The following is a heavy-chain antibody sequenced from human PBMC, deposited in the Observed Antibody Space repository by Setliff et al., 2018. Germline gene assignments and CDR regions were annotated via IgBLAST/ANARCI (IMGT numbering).Heavy chain of an antibody. V-gene: IGHV1-18*01. J-gene: IGHJ3*02. D-gene: IGHD2-15*01. CDR1: GYTFSHSG. CDR2: ISSYNDVT. CDR3: AISSLSICSGGSCPNAFDI. Sequence: ASVKVSCKASGYTFSHSGITWVRQAPGQGLEWMGWISSYNDVTNYEQRFQGRVTMTTDTSASAAYMELRGLRPDDTAIYYCAISSLSICSGGSCPNAFDIWGQGTLVTVSS.